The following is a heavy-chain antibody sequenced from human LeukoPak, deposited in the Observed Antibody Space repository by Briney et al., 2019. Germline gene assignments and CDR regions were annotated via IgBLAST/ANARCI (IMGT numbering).Heavy chain of an antibody. CDR3: TKGRGVCSSTSCQPYGMDV. V-gene: IGHV3-49*03. CDR1: GITVSTNY. CDR2: IRSKSHGGTT. Sequence: GGSLRLSCAASGITVSTNYMSWFRQAPGKGLEWVGFIRSKSHGGTTEYAASVKDRLTISRDDSKSIAYLQMNSLKTEDTAVYFCTKGRGVCSSTSCQPYGMDVWGQGTTVTVSS. D-gene: IGHD2-2*01. J-gene: IGHJ6*02.